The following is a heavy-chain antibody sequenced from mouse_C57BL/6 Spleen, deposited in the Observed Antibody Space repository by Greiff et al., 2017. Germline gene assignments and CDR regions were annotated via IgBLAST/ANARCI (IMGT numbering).Heavy chain of an antibody. CDR3: ARDGYYGYAMDY. J-gene: IGHJ4*01. CDR1: GYAFSSSW. Sequence: QVQLQQSGPELVKPGASVKISCKASGYAFSSSWMNWVKQRPGKGLEWIGRIYPGDGDTNYNGKFKGKATLTADKSSSTAYMQLSSLASEASAVYFCARDGYYGYAMDYWGQGTSVTVSS. D-gene: IGHD2-3*01. V-gene: IGHV1-82*01. CDR2: IYPGDGDT.